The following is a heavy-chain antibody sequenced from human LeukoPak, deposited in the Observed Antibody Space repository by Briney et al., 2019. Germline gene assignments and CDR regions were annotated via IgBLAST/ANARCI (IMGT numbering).Heavy chain of an antibody. CDR3: TRQECSGGSCSYVDY. CDR1: GFDFSGFY. J-gene: IGHJ4*02. D-gene: IGHD2-15*01. V-gene: IGHV3-73*01. Sequence: GGSLKLSCAASGFDFSGFYMHWVRQASGRGLEWVGLVRSKPNSYTTVYAASVKGRFTISRDDSKNTAYLQMNSLKAEDTAVYYCTRQECSGGSCSYVDYWGQGTLVTVSS. CDR2: VRSKPNSYTT.